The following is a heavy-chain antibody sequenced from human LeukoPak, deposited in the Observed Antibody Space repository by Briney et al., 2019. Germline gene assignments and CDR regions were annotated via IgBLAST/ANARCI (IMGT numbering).Heavy chain of an antibody. J-gene: IGHJ2*01. D-gene: IGHD3-3*01. Sequence: PGGSLRLSCAASGFTFRTYWMNWVRQAPGKGLGWVANIKQDGSEKYYVDSVKGRFTLSRDSAKNSLYLQMNSLRAEDTAVYYCARAEWSNWYFDLWGRGTLVTVSS. CDR3: ARAEWSNWYFDL. V-gene: IGHV3-7*03. CDR2: IKQDGSEK. CDR1: GFTFRTYW.